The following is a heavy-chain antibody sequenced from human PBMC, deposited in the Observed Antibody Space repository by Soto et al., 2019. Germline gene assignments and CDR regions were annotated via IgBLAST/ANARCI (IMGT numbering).Heavy chain of an antibody. J-gene: IGHJ6*02. CDR1: GFSLSTTGVG. V-gene: IGHV2-5*02. CDR3: AHILATDALYGMVF. Sequence: QITLKESGPTLVKPTQTLTLTCTFSGFSLSTTGVGVAWIRQPPGKALEWLAFIYWDAGKRSSPSLKSRLTITMDTSKRRVVLTMSIMDPVVMPRFYWAHILATDALYGMVFWGQGTTVIVSS. D-gene: IGHD4-17*01. CDR2: IYWDAGK.